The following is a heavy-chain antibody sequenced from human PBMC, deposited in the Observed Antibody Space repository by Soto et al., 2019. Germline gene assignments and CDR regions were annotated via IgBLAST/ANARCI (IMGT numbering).Heavy chain of an antibody. V-gene: IGHV1-18*01. J-gene: IGHJ4*02. CDR2: ISAYNGNT. Sequence: ASVKVSCKASGYTFTSYGISWVRQAPGQGLEWMGWISAYNGNTNYAQKLQGRVTMTTDTSTSTAYMELRSLRSDDTAVYYCAREAPRLTFYGSSGYRLFDYWGQGTLVTVSS. CDR3: AREAPRLTFYGSSGYRLFDY. CDR1: GYTFTSYG. D-gene: IGHD3-22*01.